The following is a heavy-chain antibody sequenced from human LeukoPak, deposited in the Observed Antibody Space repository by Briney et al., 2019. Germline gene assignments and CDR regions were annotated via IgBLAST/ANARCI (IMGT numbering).Heavy chain of an antibody. D-gene: IGHD1-26*01. CDR1: GFTVSTYY. J-gene: IGHJ4*02. CDR3: AGMRSGSYYDY. CDR2: ISSSSSYI. V-gene: IGHV3-21*01. Sequence: GGSLRLSCAASGFTVSTYYMNWVRQAPGKGLEWVSSISSSSSYIYYADSVKGRFTISRDNAKNSLYLQMNSLRAEDTAVYYCAGMRSGSYYDYWGQGTLVTVSS.